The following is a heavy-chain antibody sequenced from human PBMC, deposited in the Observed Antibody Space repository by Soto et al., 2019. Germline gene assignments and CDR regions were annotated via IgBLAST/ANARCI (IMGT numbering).Heavy chain of an antibody. J-gene: IGHJ6*02. CDR1: GFTFSSYW. V-gene: IGHV3-7*05. D-gene: IGHD3-10*01. Sequence: PGGSLRLSCAASGFTFSSYWMSWVRQAPGKGLEWVANIKQDGSEKYYVDSVKGRFTISRDNAKNSLYLKMNSLRAEDTAVYYCARDGLVGIVRGFILYYYYYYCIDVWGQGTTVTVSS. CDR3: ARDGLVGIVRGFILYYYYYYCIDV. CDR2: IKQDGSEK.